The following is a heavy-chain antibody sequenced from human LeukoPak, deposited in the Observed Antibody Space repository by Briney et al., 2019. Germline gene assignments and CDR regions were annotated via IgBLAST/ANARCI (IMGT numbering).Heavy chain of an antibody. CDR3: SRESGPFSPFGF. Sequence: PSETLSLTCGVSGGSISGTNWWSWVRQPPGQGLEWIGEISLRGLTNYNPSLRSRLTMSLDESKNQVSLNLTSVTAAGTAVYYCSRESGPFSPFGFWGQGTLVSVHS. V-gene: IGHV4-4*02. CDR1: GGSISGTNW. CDR2: ISLRGLT. D-gene: IGHD1-26*01. J-gene: IGHJ4*02.